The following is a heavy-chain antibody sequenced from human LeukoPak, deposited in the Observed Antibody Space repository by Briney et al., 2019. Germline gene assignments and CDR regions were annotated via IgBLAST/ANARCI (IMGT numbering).Heavy chain of an antibody. J-gene: IGHJ4*02. CDR3: ARDLGEYYFDY. V-gene: IGHV3-21*01. CDR2: ISSSSSYI. D-gene: IGHD3-16*01. Sequence: VGVSLGKKLEWVSSISSSSSYIYYADSVKGRFTISRDNAKNSLYLQMNSLRAEDTAVYYCARDLGEYYFDYWGQGTLVTVSS.